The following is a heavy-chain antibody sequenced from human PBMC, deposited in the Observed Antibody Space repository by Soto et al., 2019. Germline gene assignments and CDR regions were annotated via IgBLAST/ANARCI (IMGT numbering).Heavy chain of an antibody. CDR3: ARDFGDSSSWYLNWYFDL. D-gene: IGHD6-13*01. Sequence: EVQLVESGGGLVQPGGSLRLSCAASGFTFSSYAMHWVRQAPGKGLEYVSAISSNGGSTYYANSVKGRFTISRGNSKNTLYLQMGSLRAEDMAVYYCARDFGDSSSWYLNWYFDLWGRGTLVTVSS. CDR1: GFTFSSYA. V-gene: IGHV3-64*01. CDR2: ISSNGGST. J-gene: IGHJ2*01.